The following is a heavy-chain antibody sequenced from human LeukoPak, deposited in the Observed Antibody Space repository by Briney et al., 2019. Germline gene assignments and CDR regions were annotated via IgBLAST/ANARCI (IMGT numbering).Heavy chain of an antibody. CDR1: GDSVSSSSVA. D-gene: IGHD2-2*01. CDR3: ARDYYCSSFSCSFDY. CDR2: TYYRSQWYN. V-gene: IGHV6-1*01. Sequence: SQTLSLTCAISGDSVSSSSVAWNWIRQSPSRGLEWLGRTYYRSQWYNEYAVSVKGRITINPDTSKNQFSLHLNSVTPEDMAVYYCARDYYCSSFSCSFDYWGRGTLVTVSS. J-gene: IGHJ4*02.